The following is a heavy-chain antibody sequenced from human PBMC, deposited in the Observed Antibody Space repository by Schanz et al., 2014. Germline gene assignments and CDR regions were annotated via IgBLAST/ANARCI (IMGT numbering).Heavy chain of an antibody. CDR2: IGYLGDT. CDR3: ARDSRPNYDFLTAYYSIDY. V-gene: IGHV3-13*01. Sequence: VQLVESGGGVVQFGRSLRLSCVASGFTFSSYGMHWVRQAPGKGLEWVSTIGYLGDTYYPDSVKGRFTVSRDSGQNSLYLQMNSLRAEDTAVYYCARDSRPNYDFLTAYYSIDYWGQGALVTVSS. J-gene: IGHJ4*02. CDR1: GFTFSSYG. D-gene: IGHD3-9*01.